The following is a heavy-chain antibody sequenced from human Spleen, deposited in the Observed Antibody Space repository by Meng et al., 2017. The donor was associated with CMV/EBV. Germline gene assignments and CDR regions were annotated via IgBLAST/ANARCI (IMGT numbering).Heavy chain of an antibody. CDR1: GYTFTSYG. D-gene: IGHD4-17*01. CDR3: ARDRGEYGDYFEVGFDY. V-gene: IGHV1-18*01. CDR2: ISAYNGNT. J-gene: IGHJ4*02. Sequence: ASVKVSCKASGYTFTSYGISWVRQAPGQGLEWMGWISAYNGNTNYAQKLQGRVTMTTDTSTSTAYMELRSLRSDDTAVYYCARDRGEYGDYFEVGFDYWGQGTLVTVSS.